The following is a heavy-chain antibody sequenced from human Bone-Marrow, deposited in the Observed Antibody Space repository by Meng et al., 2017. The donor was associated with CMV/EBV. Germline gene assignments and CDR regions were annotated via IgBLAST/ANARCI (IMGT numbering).Heavy chain of an antibody. V-gene: IGHV3-74*01. J-gene: IGHJ3*02. CDR3: ARGLSYMAFDM. D-gene: IGHD1-14*01. Sequence: GGSLRLSCAASGFTFSIYWMHWVRQVPGKGLEWVSRHYNDVSSISYADSVKGRLTISRDNAKKTLYLQMNSLRADDTAVYYCARGLSYMAFDMWGQGTMVTV. CDR2: HYNDVSSI. CDR1: GFTFSIYW.